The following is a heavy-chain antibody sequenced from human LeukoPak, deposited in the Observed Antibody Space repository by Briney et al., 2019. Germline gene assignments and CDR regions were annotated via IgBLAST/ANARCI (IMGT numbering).Heavy chain of an antibody. V-gene: IGHV3-66*01. CDR1: GFTVSSYY. Sequence: GGSLRLSCAASGFTVSSYYMTWVRQAPGKGLEWVSVIYSGGSTYYADSVKGRVAISRDNSNNTVFLQMNIVRAEDTAVYYCARETTVPLYGMDVWGQGTTVTVSS. D-gene: IGHD4-11*01. CDR2: IYSGGST. CDR3: ARETTVPLYGMDV. J-gene: IGHJ6*02.